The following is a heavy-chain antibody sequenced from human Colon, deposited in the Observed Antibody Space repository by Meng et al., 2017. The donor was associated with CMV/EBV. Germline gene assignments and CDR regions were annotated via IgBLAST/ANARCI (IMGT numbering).Heavy chain of an antibody. Sequence: SDTLSLICAVYGGSFSGYYWSWLRQPRGTGLEWFGGINRSGSTNYNPSLKSRVTVSVVTSTNQFTLKLGSVTTADTAVYYCVRDGLGGGRFRGMDDWGQGTLVTVSS. D-gene: IGHD2-15*01. CDR1: GGSFSGYY. J-gene: IGHJ4*01. V-gene: IGHV4-34*01. CDR3: VRDGLGGGRFRGMDD. CDR2: INRSGST.